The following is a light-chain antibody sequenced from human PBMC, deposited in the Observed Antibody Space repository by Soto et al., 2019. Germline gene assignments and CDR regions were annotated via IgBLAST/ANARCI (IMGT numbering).Light chain of an antibody. V-gene: IGKV1-27*01. Sequence: DIPMTQSPSSLSASVGDRVTITCRASQGISTYLAWYQQKPGKVPKLLIYGASTLQSGVPSRFSGSGSGTDFTLTICSLQPEDFATYYCQKYNSAPLTFGPGTKVDIK. J-gene: IGKJ3*01. CDR1: QGISTY. CDR3: QKYNSAPLT. CDR2: GAS.